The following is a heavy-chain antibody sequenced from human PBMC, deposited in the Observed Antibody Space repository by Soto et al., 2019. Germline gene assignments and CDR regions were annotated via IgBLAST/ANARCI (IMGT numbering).Heavy chain of an antibody. Sequence: GGSLRLSCAASGFTFSSYAMSWVRQAPGKGLEWVSAISGSGGSTYYADSVKGRFTISRDNSKNTLYLQMNSLRAEDTAVYYGAKDQDYGPCNWFDPWGQGTLGTVAS. CDR1: GFTFSSYA. CDR3: AKDQDYGPCNWFDP. J-gene: IGHJ5*02. CDR2: ISGSGGST. V-gene: IGHV3-23*01. D-gene: IGHD4-17*01.